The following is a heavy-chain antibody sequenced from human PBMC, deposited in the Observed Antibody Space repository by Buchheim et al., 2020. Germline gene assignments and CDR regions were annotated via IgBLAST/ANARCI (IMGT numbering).Heavy chain of an antibody. CDR3: AKDFGGKHYYYGMDV. J-gene: IGHJ6*02. Sequence: EVQLVESGGVVVQPGGSLRLSCAASGFTFDDYTMHWVRQAPGKGLEWVSLISWDGGSTYYADSVKGRFAISRDNSKNSLYLQMNSLRTEDTALYYCAKDFGGKHYYYGMDVWGQGTT. CDR1: GFTFDDYT. D-gene: IGHD4-23*01. CDR2: ISWDGGST. V-gene: IGHV3-43*01.